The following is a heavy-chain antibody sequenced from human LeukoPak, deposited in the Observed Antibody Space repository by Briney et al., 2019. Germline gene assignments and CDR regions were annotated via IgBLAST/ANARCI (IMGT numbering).Heavy chain of an antibody. Sequence: SETLSLTCTVSGGSVTGYYLTWIRQTPEKGLEWIGSIYHSGSTYYNPSLKSRVTISVDTSKNQFSLKLSSVTAADTAVYYCARAAAGLFDYWGQGTLVTVSS. D-gene: IGHD6-13*01. CDR2: IYHSGST. CDR1: GGSVTGYY. CDR3: ARAAAGLFDY. J-gene: IGHJ4*02. V-gene: IGHV4-38-2*02.